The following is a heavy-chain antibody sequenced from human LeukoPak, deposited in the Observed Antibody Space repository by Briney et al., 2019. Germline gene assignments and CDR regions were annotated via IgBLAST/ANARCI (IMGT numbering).Heavy chain of an antibody. Sequence: KPSETLSLTCTVSGGSISSYYWSWIRQPPGKGLEWIGYIYYSGSTNYNPSLKSRVTISVDTSKNQFSLKLSSVTAADTAVYYCARATSRANWFDPWGQGTLVTVSS. V-gene: IGHV4-59*01. CDR3: ARATSRANWFDP. CDR1: GGSISSYY. CDR2: IYYSGST. J-gene: IGHJ5*02.